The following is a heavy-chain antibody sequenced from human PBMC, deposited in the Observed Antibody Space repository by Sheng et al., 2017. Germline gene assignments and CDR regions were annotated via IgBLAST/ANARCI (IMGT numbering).Heavy chain of an antibody. D-gene: IGHD2-2*01. CDR3: AGTTTTCCDH. J-gene: IGHJ5*02. CDR2: ISTDGRST. V-gene: IGHV3-74*01. Sequence: EVQLVESGGGLSSAGGVPSRLSCAASGFTLSGYWMHWVRQAPGKGLVWVSRISTDGRSTNYADSVKGRFDHLQRQRQEHAISPMNSLRDDDTAVYYCAGTTTTCCDHWGQGTLVTVSS. CDR1: GFTLSGYW.